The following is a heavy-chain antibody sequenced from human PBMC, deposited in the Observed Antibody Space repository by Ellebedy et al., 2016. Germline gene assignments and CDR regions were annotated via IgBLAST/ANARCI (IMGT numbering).Heavy chain of an antibody. D-gene: IGHD3-22*01. Sequence: GGSLRLSCAASGFTFSSYAMSWVRQAPGKGLEWVSAISVSGGSTYYADSVKGRFTISRDNSKNTLYLQMNSLRAEDTAVYYCATPLDYYDSSDLNAFDIWGQGTMVTVSS. CDR2: ISVSGGST. J-gene: IGHJ3*02. CDR3: ATPLDYYDSSDLNAFDI. V-gene: IGHV3-23*01. CDR1: GFTFSSYA.